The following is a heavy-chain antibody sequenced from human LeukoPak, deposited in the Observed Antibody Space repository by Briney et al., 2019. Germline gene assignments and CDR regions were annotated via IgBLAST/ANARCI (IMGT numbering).Heavy chain of an antibody. CDR3: ARESSMVRGVIGY. J-gene: IGHJ4*02. D-gene: IGHD3-10*01. CDR1: GYTFTSYY. Sequence: ASVKVSCKASGYTFTSYYMHWVRQAPGQGLEWMGWINPNSGGTNYAQKFQGRVTMTRDTSISTAYMELSRLRSDDTAVYYCARESSMVRGVIGYWGQGTLVTVSS. V-gene: IGHV1-2*02. CDR2: INPNSGGT.